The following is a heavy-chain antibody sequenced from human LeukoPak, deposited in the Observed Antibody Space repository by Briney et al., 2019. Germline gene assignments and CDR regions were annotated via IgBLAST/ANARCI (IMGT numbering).Heavy chain of an antibody. Sequence: GGSLRLSCAASGFTFNRYCMSWVRQAPGKGLEWVANIKQDGSEKYYVDSVKGRFTISRDNAKNSLYLQMNSLRAGGTAVYYCARGGWSPDYWGQGTLVTVSS. CDR2: IKQDGSEK. V-gene: IGHV3-7*04. CDR3: ARGGWSPDY. D-gene: IGHD2-15*01. J-gene: IGHJ4*02. CDR1: GFTFNRYC.